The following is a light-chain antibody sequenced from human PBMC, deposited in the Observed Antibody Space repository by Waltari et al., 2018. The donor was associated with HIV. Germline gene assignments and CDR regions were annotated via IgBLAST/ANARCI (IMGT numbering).Light chain of an antibody. Sequence: QSVLTQSSSASGTPGQRVTISCSGRTSNIGSNSVYWYQQLPGTAPKLLIYRNNQRPSVVPVRFSGSESGTSASLAISVLRSEDEADYYCAAWDDSLEGIWVLGGGTKLTVL. CDR2: RNN. V-gene: IGLV1-47*01. J-gene: IGLJ3*02. CDR3: AAWDDSLEGIWV. CDR1: TSNIGSNS.